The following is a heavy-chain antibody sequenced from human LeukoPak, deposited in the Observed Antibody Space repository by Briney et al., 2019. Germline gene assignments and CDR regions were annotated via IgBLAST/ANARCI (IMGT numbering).Heavy chain of an antibody. Sequence: GGSLRLSCAASGFTFDDYGMSWVRQAPGKGLEWVSGINWNGGRTGYADSVKGRLTISRDNAKNSLYLQMNSLRAEDTALYYCAKLAGTGGFDYWGQGTLVTASS. V-gene: IGHV3-20*04. J-gene: IGHJ4*02. CDR1: GFTFDDYG. CDR2: INWNGGRT. CDR3: AKLAGTGGFDY. D-gene: IGHD6-19*01.